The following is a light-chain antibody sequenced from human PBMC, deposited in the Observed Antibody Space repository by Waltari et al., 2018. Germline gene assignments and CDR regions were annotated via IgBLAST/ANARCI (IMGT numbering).Light chain of an antibody. CDR2: WAP. V-gene: IGKV4-1*01. J-gene: IGKJ4*01. CDR3: QQYFSIPLT. CDR1: HSVFYSTNNENY. Sequence: DVVMTQSPDSLAVSLGERATIKCKSSHSVFYSTNNENYLAWYQQKPGQPPKLLISWAPTRESGVPDRFIGSGSGTDFSLTISSLQAEDVAVYYCQQYFSIPLTFGGGTKVEIK.